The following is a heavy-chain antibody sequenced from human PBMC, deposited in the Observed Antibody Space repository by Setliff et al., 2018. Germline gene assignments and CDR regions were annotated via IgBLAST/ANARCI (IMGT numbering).Heavy chain of an antibody. Sequence: GGSLRLSCAASGFTFSTYRMHWVRQAPGKGLEWVAIISFDGNTQYHADSVKGRFIVSRDNSKNTVFLQMNDLRVEDTAVYYCVTDPPNSGWSFDCWGQGTPVTVSS. CDR3: VTDPPNSGWSFDC. D-gene: IGHD6-19*01. V-gene: IGHV3-30*03. CDR1: GFTFSTYR. J-gene: IGHJ5*01. CDR2: ISFDGNTQ.